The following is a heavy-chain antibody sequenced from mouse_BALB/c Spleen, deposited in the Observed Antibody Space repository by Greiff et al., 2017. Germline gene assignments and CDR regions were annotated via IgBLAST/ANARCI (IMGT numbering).Heavy chain of an antibody. D-gene: IGHD1-2*01. CDR3: NAYYGSYAMDY. CDR2: IDPENGDT. CDR1: GFNIKDYY. J-gene: IGHJ4*01. Sequence: EVQLQQSGAELVRPGALVKLSCKASGFNIKDYYMHWVKQRPEQGLEWIGWIDPENGDTEYAPKFQGKATMTADTSSNTAYLQLSSLTSEDTAVYYCNAYYGSYAMDYWGQGTSVTVSS. V-gene: IGHV14-4*02.